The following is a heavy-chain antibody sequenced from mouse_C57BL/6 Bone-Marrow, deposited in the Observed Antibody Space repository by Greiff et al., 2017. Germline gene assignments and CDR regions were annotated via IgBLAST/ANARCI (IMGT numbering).Heavy chain of an antibody. CDR2: IYPTSGRT. Sequence: QVQLLQPGADLVKPGASVKMSCKASGYTFTSYWITWVTQRPGQGLEWIGDIYPTSGRTNYNEKFKSKTILTVDTSSNTAYMQISSLTSEDSAVFYWARSSPLGRSFDNWGQGTTLT. J-gene: IGHJ2*01. D-gene: IGHD4-1*01. V-gene: IGHV1-55*01. CDR1: GYTFTSYW. CDR3: ARSSPLGRSFDN.